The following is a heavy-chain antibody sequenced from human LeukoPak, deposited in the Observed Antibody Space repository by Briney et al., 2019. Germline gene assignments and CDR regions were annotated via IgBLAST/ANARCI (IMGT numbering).Heavy chain of an antibody. CDR3: ARGMSATSGYLELEY. CDR1: GFTFSSYA. J-gene: IGHJ4*02. Sequence: GGSLRLSCAASGFTFSSYAMSWVRQSPGKGLEWVSAISGSGGNTYSADSVKGRCTISRDNSKKTLFLHMNSLRAEDTAVYYCARGMSATSGYLELEYWGQGTLVTVST. V-gene: IGHV3-23*01. CDR2: ISGSGGNT. D-gene: IGHD3-22*01.